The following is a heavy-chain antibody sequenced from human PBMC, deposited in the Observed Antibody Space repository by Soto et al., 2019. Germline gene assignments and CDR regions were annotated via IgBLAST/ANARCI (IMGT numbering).Heavy chain of an antibody. Sequence: GGSLRLSCAASGFTFSSYGMHWVRQAPGKGLEWVAAISYDGSNKYYADSVKGRFTISRDNSKNTLYLQMNSLRAEDTAVYYCTKEIERLLGCWGQGTLVTVSS. CDR1: GFTFSSYG. CDR3: TKEIERLLGC. V-gene: IGHV3-30*19. J-gene: IGHJ4*02. D-gene: IGHD3-3*01. CDR2: ISYDGSNK.